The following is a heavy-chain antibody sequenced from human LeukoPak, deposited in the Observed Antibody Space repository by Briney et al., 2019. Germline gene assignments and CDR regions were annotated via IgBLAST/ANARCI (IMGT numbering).Heavy chain of an antibody. CDR1: GYTFTSYD. CDR3: ARVLNGPRDRYFDWLSPIDY. CDR2: MNPNSGNT. V-gene: IGHV1-8*01. Sequence: GASVKVSCEASGYTFTSYDINWVRQATGQGLEWMGWMNPNSGNTGYAQKFQGRVTMTRNTSISTAYMELSSLRSEDTAVYYCARVLNGPRDRYFDWLSPIDYWGQGTLVTVSS. J-gene: IGHJ4*02. D-gene: IGHD3-9*01.